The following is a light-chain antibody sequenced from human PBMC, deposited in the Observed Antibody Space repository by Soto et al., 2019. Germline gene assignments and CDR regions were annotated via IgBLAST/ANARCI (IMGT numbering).Light chain of an antibody. Sequence: EIVMTQSPATLSVSPGEEATLSCRASQSIGSNLSWYQQKRGQAPGLLIYGASTRAAGIPVRFSGSGSGTDFTLTVSSLQSEDSAVYFCQQYDNWPLTFGGVTKLHIK. CDR1: QSIGSN. J-gene: IGKJ4*01. V-gene: IGKV3-15*01. CDR3: QQYDNWPLT. CDR2: GAS.